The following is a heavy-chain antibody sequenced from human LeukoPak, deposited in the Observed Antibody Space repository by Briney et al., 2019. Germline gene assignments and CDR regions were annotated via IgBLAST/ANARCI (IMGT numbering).Heavy chain of an antibody. D-gene: IGHD3-22*01. CDR1: GFTFSSYS. V-gene: IGHV3-21*01. J-gene: IGHJ4*02. Sequence: GGSLRLSCAASGFTFSSYSMNWVRLAPGKGLEWVSSISSSSTYIYYADSVKGRFTISRDNAKNSLYLQMNSLRAEDTAVYYCARGPGYYESSGFYSKNWGQGTLVTVSS. CDR3: ARGPGYYESSGFYSKN. CDR2: ISSSSTYI.